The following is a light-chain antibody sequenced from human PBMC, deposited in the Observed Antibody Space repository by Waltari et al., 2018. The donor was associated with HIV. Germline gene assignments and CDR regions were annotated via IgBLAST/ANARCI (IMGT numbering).Light chain of an antibody. Sequence: HSVLTQPPSVSGAPGQRVTISCTGSSSNIGAGFDVHWYQPLPGTAPNLLIYSNSNRPSGVPDRFSGSKSGTSASLAITGLQAEDEADYYCQSYDSSLSALFGGGTKLTVL. CDR2: SNS. CDR3: QSYDSSLSAL. V-gene: IGLV1-40*01. CDR1: SSNIGAGFD. J-gene: IGLJ2*01.